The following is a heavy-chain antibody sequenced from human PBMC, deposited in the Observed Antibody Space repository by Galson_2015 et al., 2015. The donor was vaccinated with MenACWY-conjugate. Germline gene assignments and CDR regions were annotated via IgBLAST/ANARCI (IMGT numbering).Heavy chain of an antibody. CDR1: GLTFSSYN. CDR3: AREDPTWKFDL. Sequence: SLRLSCAASGLTFSSYNMHWVRQAPGKGLQWVSSISSYSTYIYYEDSLKGRFTISRDNANNSLYLELNTLRAEDTAVYFCAREDPTWKFDLWGQGTPVTVSS. D-gene: IGHD1-1*01. V-gene: IGHV3-21*01. J-gene: IGHJ5*02. CDR2: ISSYSTYI.